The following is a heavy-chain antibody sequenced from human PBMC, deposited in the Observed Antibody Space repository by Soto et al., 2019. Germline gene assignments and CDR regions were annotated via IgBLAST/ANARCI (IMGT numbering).Heavy chain of an antibody. CDR2: INPSGGST. J-gene: IGHJ6*02. CDR1: GYTFTSYY. Sequence: QVQLVQSGAEVKKPGASVKVSCKASGYTFTSYYMHWVRQAPGQGLEWMGIINPSGGSTSYAQKFQGGVTMTRDTSTSTVYMELSSLRSEDTAVYYCARDLGRSSSRGGGMDVWGQGTTVTVSS. D-gene: IGHD6-6*01. CDR3: ARDLGRSSSRGGGMDV. V-gene: IGHV1-46*01.